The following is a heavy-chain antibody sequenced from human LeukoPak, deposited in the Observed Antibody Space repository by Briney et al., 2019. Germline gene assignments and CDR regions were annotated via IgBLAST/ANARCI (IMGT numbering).Heavy chain of an antibody. CDR1: GFTFRSYA. CDR3: AKASWVSTADAVL. CDR2: LRGNGDA. V-gene: IGHV3-23*01. D-gene: IGHD3-16*01. Sequence: PGGSLTLSCVASGFTFRSYAMSWVRETPARGLEWVSSLRGNGDAFYADSVKGRFTLSRDESRNTVYLQLNKLRVEDTAIDYCAKASWVSTADAVLWGQGTVVTVSS. J-gene: IGHJ4*02.